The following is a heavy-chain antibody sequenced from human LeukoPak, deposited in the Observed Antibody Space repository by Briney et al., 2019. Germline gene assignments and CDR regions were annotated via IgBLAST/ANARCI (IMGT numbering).Heavy chain of an antibody. CDR2: IYGINNT. CDR1: GFNVISNY. CDR3: ARVRGSGSYSNYYYMDV. V-gene: IGHV3-53*01. D-gene: IGHD3-10*01. J-gene: IGHJ6*03. Sequence: GGSLRLSCAATGFNVISNYMTWVRQAPGQGLEWVSVIYGINNTYHADSVKGRLTISRDTSKNTLDLQMNSLRVEDTAIYYCARVRGSGSYSNYYYMDVWGKGTTVTVSS.